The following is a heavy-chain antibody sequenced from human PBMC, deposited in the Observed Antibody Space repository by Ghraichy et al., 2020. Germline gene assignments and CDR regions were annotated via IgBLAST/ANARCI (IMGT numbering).Heavy chain of an antibody. V-gene: IGHV4-59*01. CDR2: IYYSGST. CDR3: ERGLRSRDYYDSSGYFDY. J-gene: IGHJ4*02. Sequence: SETLSLTCTVSGGSISSYYWSWIRQPPGKGLEWIGYIYYSGSTNYNPSLKSRVTISVDTSKNQFSLKLSSVTAADTAVYYCERGLRSRDYYDSSGYFDYWGQGTLVTVSS. D-gene: IGHD3-22*01. CDR1: GGSISSYY.